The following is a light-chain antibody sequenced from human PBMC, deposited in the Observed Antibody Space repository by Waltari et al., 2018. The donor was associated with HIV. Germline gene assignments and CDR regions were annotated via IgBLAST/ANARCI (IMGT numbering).Light chain of an antibody. J-gene: IGKJ1*01. V-gene: IGKV1-27*01. CDR3: QNYNRAPRT. CDR1: QDITNY. Sequence: DNQMTQSPSSLSASVGDRVTITCRASQDITNYLAWYQQKPGKVPKLLIFGSGTLQSEVPSRFSGSGSGTDFTLTISSLQPEDVATYYCQNYNRAPRTFGQGTKVEIK. CDR2: GSG.